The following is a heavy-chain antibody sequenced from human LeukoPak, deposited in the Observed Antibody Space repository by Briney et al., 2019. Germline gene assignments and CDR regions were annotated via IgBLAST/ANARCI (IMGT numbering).Heavy chain of an antibody. CDR1: GYTFTGYY. CDR2: INPTGGST. J-gene: IGHJ5*02. V-gene: IGHV1-46*01. CDR3: ARDNSVGDNAWWFDP. Sequence: ASVKVSCKASGYTFTGYYIHWVRQAPGQGLEWMGLINPTGGSTGYAQKFQGRVTMTRDMSTSTDYMELSSLRSEDTAIYYCARDNSVGDNAWWFDPWGQGTLVTVSS. D-gene: IGHD1-26*01.